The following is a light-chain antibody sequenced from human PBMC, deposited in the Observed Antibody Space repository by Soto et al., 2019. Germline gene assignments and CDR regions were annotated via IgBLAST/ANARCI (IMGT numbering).Light chain of an antibody. Sequence: EIVLTQFPDTLSLSPGERATLSCRASQSVRSSYLAWYQQRPGQAPRLLIYGASSRATGIPDRFSGSGSGTDFSLTISRLEPEDFAVYYCQQYGGSPRYTFGQGTKLEI. CDR2: GAS. CDR1: QSVRSSY. V-gene: IGKV3-20*01. CDR3: QQYGGSPRYT. J-gene: IGKJ2*01.